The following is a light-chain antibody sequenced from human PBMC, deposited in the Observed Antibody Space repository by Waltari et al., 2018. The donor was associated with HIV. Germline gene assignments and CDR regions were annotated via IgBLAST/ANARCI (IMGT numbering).Light chain of an antibody. Sequence: QSVLTQPPSASGTPGPRVTISCSGSSPHLGSNTVTWYQQLPGTAPNLLIYSNTPRPSAVPDRFSGSKSGTSASLAISGLQSEDEADYYCAAWDDSLNGWVFGGGTKLTVL. J-gene: IGLJ3*02. CDR1: SPHLGSNT. CDR3: AAWDDSLNGWV. CDR2: SNT. V-gene: IGLV1-44*01.